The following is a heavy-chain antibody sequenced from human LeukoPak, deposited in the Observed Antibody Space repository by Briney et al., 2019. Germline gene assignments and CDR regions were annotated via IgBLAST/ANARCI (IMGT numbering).Heavy chain of an antibody. CDR3: ARARWQLVPYFDS. V-gene: IGHV1-2*02. Sequence: ASVKVSCKASGYAFTDYYMHWVRQAPGQGLEWMGWINPNSGGTNLAQKFQGRVAMTRDTSISTAYLELGSLRSDDTAVYFCARARWQLVPYFDSWAQGTLVTVSS. J-gene: IGHJ4*02. CDR1: GYAFTDYY. D-gene: IGHD6-6*01. CDR2: INPNSGGT.